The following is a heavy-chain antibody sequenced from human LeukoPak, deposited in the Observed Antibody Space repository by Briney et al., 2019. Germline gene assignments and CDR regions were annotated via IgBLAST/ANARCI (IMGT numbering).Heavy chain of an antibody. D-gene: IGHD3-22*01. CDR1: GYTFTSYY. CDR3: AREGSAEDSSGYYYPRGYYFDY. J-gene: IGHJ4*02. V-gene: IGHV1-46*01. Sequence: GASVKVSCKASGYTFTSYYMHWVRQAPGQGLEWMGIINPSGGSTSYAQKFQGRVTMTRDTSTSTVYMELSSLRSEDTAVYYCAREGSAEDSSGYYYPRGYYFDYWGQGTLVTVSS. CDR2: INPSGGST.